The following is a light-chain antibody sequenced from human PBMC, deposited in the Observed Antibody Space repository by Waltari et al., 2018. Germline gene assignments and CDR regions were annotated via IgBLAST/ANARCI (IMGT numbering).Light chain of an antibody. CDR1: ENVNKY. J-gene: IGKJ1*01. CDR3: QHNYGTPWT. CDR2: KAS. Sequence: DIQMTQSPSSLPASVGARVPITCRASENVNKYLNWFQQKPGKAPKLLIYKASTLQTGVPLRFSGSGSGTDYTFTISSLQSEDVATYYCQHNYGTPWTFGQGTKVEIK. V-gene: IGKV1-39*01.